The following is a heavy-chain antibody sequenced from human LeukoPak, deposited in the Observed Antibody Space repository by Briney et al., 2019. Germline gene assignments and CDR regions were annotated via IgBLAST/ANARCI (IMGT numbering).Heavy chain of an antibody. CDR1: GFTFTAYH. CDR3: ARMTTVTNRTRDY. CDR2: INPNSGGT. Sequence: ASVKVSCKASGFTFTAYHMHWVRQAPGQGLEWMGWINPNSGGTNYAQKFQGRVTMTRDTSISTAYMELSRLRSDDTAVYYCARMTTVTNRTRDYWGQGTLVTVSS. D-gene: IGHD4-17*01. J-gene: IGHJ4*02. V-gene: IGHV1-2*02.